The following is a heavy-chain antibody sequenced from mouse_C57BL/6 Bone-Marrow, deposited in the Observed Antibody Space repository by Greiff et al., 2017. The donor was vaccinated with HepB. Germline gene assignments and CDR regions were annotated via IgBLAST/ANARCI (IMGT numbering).Heavy chain of an antibody. CDR2: ISYDGSN. CDR1: GYSITSGYY. Sequence: VQLKESGPGLVKPSQSLSLTCSVTGYSITSGYYWNWIRQFPGNKLEWMGYISYDGSNNYNPSLKNRISITRDTSKNQFFLKLNSVTTEDTATYYCARDPIFAYWGQGTLVTVSA. J-gene: IGHJ3*01. V-gene: IGHV3-6*01. CDR3: ARDPIFAY.